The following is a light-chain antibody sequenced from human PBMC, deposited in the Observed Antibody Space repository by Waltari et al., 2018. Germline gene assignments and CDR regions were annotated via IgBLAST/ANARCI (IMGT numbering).Light chain of an antibody. CDR1: SSHRGRDS. J-gene: IGLJ3*02. Sequence: QSLLTQPPSPSGTPGQRVTITCSGSSSHRGRDSVSWDQQLPGPAPKLLIYRNNQRPSGVPDRFSGSKAGTSASLAISGLRSEDEADYYCAVWDDSLSGSNWVVGGGTKLTVL. V-gene: IGLV1-47*01. CDR3: AVWDDSLSGSNWV. CDR2: RNN.